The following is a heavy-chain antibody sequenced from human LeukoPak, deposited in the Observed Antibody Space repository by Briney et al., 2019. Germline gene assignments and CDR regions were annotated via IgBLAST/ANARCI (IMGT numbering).Heavy chain of an antibody. CDR2: ISAYNGNT. D-gene: IGHD3-10*01. V-gene: IGHV1-18*01. CDR3: ARDNRGFGELLFDY. J-gene: IGHJ4*02. CDR1: GYTFTSYG. Sequence: ASVKVSCKASGYTFTSYGISWVRQAPGQGLEWMGWISAYNGNTNYAQKLQGRVTMTTDTSTSTAYMELRSLRPDDTAVYYCARDNRGFGELLFDYWGQGTLVTVSS.